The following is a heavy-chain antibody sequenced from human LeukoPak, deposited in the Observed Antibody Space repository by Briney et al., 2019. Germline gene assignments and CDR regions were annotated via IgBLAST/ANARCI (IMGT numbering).Heavy chain of an antibody. Sequence: ASVKVSCKASGYTFTGYYMHWVRQAPGQGLEWMGWINPNSGGTNYAQKFQGRVTMTRDTSISTAYMELSRLRSDDTAVYYCARAPYDFWSGYYTDGIDYWGQGTLVTVSS. J-gene: IGHJ4*02. CDR2: INPNSGGT. V-gene: IGHV1-2*02. CDR1: GYTFTGYY. D-gene: IGHD3-3*01. CDR3: ARAPYDFWSGYYTDGIDY.